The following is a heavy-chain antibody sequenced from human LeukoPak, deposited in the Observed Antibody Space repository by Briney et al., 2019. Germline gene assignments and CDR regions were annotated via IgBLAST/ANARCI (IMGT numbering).Heavy chain of an antibody. V-gene: IGHV1-18*01. Sequence: ASVKVSCKASGYTFTSYGISWVRQAPGQGVEWLGWISAYNGNTNYAQKFQGRVTMTTDTSPTTAYMALRSLRSDDTDVYYCARDHRYGSESSAPWGDAFDIWGQGTMVTVSS. CDR3: ARDHRYGSESSAPWGDAFDI. CDR1: GYTFTSYG. CDR2: ISAYNGNT. J-gene: IGHJ3*02. D-gene: IGHD3-10*01.